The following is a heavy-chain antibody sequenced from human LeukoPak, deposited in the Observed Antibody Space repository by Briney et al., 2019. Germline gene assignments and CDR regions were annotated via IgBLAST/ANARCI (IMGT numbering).Heavy chain of an antibody. CDR3: ARQSSGESYFDY. CDR1: GGSISSSSYY. V-gene: IGHV4-39*01. J-gene: IGHJ4*02. Sequence: PSETLSLTCTVSGGSISSSSYYWGWIRQPPGKGLGWIGSIYYSGSTHYNPSLKSRVTISVDTSKNQFSLKLSSVTAADTAVYYCARQSSGESYFDYWGQGTLVTVSS. D-gene: IGHD4-17*01. CDR2: IYYSGST.